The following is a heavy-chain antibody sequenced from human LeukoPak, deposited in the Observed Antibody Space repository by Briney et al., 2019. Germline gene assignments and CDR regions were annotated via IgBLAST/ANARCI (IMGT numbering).Heavy chain of an antibody. V-gene: IGHV4-4*02. Sequence: SGTLSLTCAVSGGSITSGNWWSWVRQPPGKGLEWIGEIYHSGSTNYNPSLKSRVTISVDKSKNQFSLKLSSVTAADTAVYYCARDVAAAGADAFDIWGQGTMVTVSS. CDR3: ARDVAAAGADAFDI. D-gene: IGHD6-13*01. J-gene: IGHJ3*02. CDR1: GGSITSGNW. CDR2: IYHSGST.